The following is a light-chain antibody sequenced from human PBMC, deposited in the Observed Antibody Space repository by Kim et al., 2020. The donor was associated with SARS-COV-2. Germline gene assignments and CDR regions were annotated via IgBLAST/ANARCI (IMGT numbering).Light chain of an antibody. CDR2: EIS. CDR1: TSDVGSYNL. V-gene: IGLV2-23*02. J-gene: IGLJ2*01. Sequence: QSLTITCPGTTSDVGSYNLVSWYQQRPGKAPKLMIYEISKRPSGVSTRFSGSKSGNTASLTISGLQAEDEADYYCCSYAGSSTSVVFGGGTQLTVL. CDR3: CSYAGSSTSVV.